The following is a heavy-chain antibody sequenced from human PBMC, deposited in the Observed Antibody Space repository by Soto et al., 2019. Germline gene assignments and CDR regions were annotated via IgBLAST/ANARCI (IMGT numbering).Heavy chain of an antibody. CDR3: ARAGDNYNVLDY. V-gene: IGHV3-23*01. D-gene: IGHD3-10*02. CDR2: ISGSGGST. J-gene: IGHJ4*02. Sequence: AGSLRLSCAVSGFTFSSYAMSWVRQAPGKGLEWVSAISGSGGSTYYADSVKGRFSISRDNAKNPRYQQINSLRGEDKATYYFARAGDNYNVLDYWGQGTPVTVSS. CDR1: GFTFSSYA.